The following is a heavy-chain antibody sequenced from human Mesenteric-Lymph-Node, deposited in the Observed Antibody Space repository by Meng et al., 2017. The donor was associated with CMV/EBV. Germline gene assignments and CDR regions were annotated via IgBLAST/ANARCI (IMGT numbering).Heavy chain of an antibody. J-gene: IGHJ3*02. Sequence: SETLSLTCTVSAGSITGYYWTWIRQPPGKGLEWIGYIDYNGNTNYNPSLKSRVTISLATSKNQFSLKLSSVTAADTAVYYCARDVMVSDAFDIWGQGTMVTVSS. CDR2: IDYNGNT. CDR1: AGSITGYY. D-gene: IGHD3-10*01. CDR3: ARDVMVSDAFDI. V-gene: IGHV4-59*01.